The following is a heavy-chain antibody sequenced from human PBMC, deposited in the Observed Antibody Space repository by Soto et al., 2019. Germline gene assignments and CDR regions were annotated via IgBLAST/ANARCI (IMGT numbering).Heavy chain of an antibody. CDR3: ARQWGAYYYDSSGYPGWFDP. CDR1: GGSISSSSYY. CDR2: IYYSGST. Sequence: SETLSLTCTVSGGSISSSSYYWGWIRQPPGKGLEWIGSIYYSGSTYYNPSLKSRVTISVDTSKNQFSLKLSFVTAADTAVYYCARQWGAYYYDSSGYPGWFDPWGQGTLVTVSS. V-gene: IGHV4-39*01. J-gene: IGHJ5*02. D-gene: IGHD3-22*01.